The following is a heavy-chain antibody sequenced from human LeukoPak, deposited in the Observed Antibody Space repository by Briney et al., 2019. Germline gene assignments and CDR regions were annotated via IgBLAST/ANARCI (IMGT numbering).Heavy chain of an antibody. CDR1: GGSFSGYY. D-gene: IGHD2-2*02. V-gene: IGHV4-34*01. CDR3: ARRCSGPTCYTDAYDI. J-gene: IGHJ3*02. CDR2: INHSGST. Sequence: SETLSLTCAVYGGSFSGYYWSWIRQPPGKGLEWIGEINHSGSTNYNPSLKSRVTISVDTSKNQFSLNLSSVTAADTAVYYCARRCSGPTCYTDAYDIWGQGTMVTVSS.